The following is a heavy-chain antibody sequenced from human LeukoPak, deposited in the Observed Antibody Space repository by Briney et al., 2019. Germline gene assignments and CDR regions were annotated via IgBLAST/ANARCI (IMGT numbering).Heavy chain of an antibody. CDR3: VTVKPDGYSDY. Sequence: PGGSLRLSCAASGFTFSDYYMSWIRQAPGKGLEWVSYIGSSGSTIYYADSVKGRFTISRDNAKNSLYLQMNSLRAEDTAVYYCVTVKPDGYSDYWGQGTLVTVSS. D-gene: IGHD5-24*01. J-gene: IGHJ4*02. V-gene: IGHV3-11*01. CDR1: GFTFSDYY. CDR2: IGSSGSTI.